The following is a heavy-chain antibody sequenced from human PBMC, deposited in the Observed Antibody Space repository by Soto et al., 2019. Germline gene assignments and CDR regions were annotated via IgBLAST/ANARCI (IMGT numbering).Heavy chain of an antibody. V-gene: IGHV4-39*01. J-gene: IGHJ4*02. CDR3: ARLPGYCSGDRCRIDY. CDR2: IYYSGST. Sequence: QLQLQESGPGLVKPSETLSLTCTVSGGSISSSSYYWGWIRQPPGKGLEWIGSIYYSGSTYYNLFLKSRVTISVDTSKNQFSLKLSSVTAADTAVYFCARLPGYCSGDRCRIDYWGQGTLVTVSS. CDR1: GGSISSSSYY. D-gene: IGHD2-15*01.